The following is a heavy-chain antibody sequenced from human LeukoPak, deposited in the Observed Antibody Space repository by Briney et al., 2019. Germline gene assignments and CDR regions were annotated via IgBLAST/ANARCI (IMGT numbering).Heavy chain of an antibody. CDR3: ARVSTSWPHYYFDY. CDR2: TYFSGNT. J-gene: IGHJ4*02. V-gene: IGHV4-39*07. D-gene: IGHD2-2*01. Sequence: SETLSLTCTVSGGSISSSSYYWAWLRQPPGKGLEWIGNTYFSGNTYYNPSLQSRVTMSIDTSKNQFSLKLNSVTAADTAVYYCARVSTSWPHYYFDYWGQGTRVTASS. CDR1: GGSISSSSYY.